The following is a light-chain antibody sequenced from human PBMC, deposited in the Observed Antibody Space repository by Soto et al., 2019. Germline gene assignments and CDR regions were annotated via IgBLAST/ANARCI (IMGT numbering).Light chain of an antibody. CDR3: MSYVGSNIFV. Sequence: QPALTQPPSASGSPGQSVTISCTGTSSDVGGYYYVSWYQHHPGKVPKLIIYEVTKRPSGVPDRFSGSKSGNTASLTVSGLQAEDEADYYCMSYVGSNIFVFGTGTKVTVL. V-gene: IGLV2-8*01. J-gene: IGLJ1*01. CDR1: SSDVGGYYY. CDR2: EVT.